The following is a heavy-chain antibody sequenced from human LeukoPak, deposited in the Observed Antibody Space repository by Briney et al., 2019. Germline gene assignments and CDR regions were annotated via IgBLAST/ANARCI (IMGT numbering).Heavy chain of an antibody. J-gene: IGHJ3*02. CDR1: GGSISSSSYY. D-gene: IGHD3-10*01. CDR2: IYYSGST. CDR3: ARRSGGFPSDAIDI. Sequence: SETLSLTCTVSGGSISSSSYYWGWIRQPPGKGLEWIGSIYYSGSTYYNPSLKSRVTISVDTSKNQFSLKLSSVTAVDTAVYYCARRSGGFPSDAIDIWGQGTMVTVSS. V-gene: IGHV4-39*01.